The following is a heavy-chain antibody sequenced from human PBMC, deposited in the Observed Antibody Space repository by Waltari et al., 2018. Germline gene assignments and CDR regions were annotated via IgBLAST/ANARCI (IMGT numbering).Heavy chain of an antibody. Sequence: QVQLVQSGAEVKKPGASVKVSCKASGYTFTSYDINWVRQATGQGLEWMGWMNPNSGNTGYAQKFQGRVTMTRNTSRSTAYMELSSLRSEDTAVYYCARGLYYDSSGYYYPGAFDIWGQGTMVTVSS. V-gene: IGHV1-8*02. D-gene: IGHD3-22*01. J-gene: IGHJ3*02. CDR3: ARGLYYDSSGYYYPGAFDI. CDR1: GYTFTSYD. CDR2: MNPNSGNT.